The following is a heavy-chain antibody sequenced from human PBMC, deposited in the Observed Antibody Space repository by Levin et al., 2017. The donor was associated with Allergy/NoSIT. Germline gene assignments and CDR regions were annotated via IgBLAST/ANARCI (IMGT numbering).Heavy chain of an antibody. CDR3: ARDRGFGDYDFYY. D-gene: IGHD4-17*01. CDR1: GFIFSSYS. CDR2: ISPSSGII. V-gene: IGHV3-21*01. J-gene: IGHJ4*02. Sequence: GGSLRLSCAASGFIFSSYSMNWVRQAPGKGLEWVSSISPSSGIIHYADSVKGRFTVSRDNAKNSLYLQMNGLRTEDTAVYYCARDRGFGDYDFYYWGQGTLVTVAA.